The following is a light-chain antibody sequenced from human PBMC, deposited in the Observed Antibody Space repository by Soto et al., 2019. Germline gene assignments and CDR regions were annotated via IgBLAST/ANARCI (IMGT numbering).Light chain of an antibody. CDR3: SSYTSRTSWV. Sequence: QSALTQPASVSGSPGQSITISCTGTSSDIGGYNYVSWYQQHPGRAPKLMIYEVSNRPSGVSNRSSASKSGSTASLTISGLQAEDEADYYCSSYTSRTSWVFGGGTKLTVL. CDR1: SSDIGGYNY. V-gene: IGLV2-14*01. CDR2: EVS. J-gene: IGLJ3*02.